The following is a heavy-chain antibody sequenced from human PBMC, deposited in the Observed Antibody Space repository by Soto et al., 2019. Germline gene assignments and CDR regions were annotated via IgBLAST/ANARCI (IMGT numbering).Heavy chain of an antibody. CDR1: GFTFSSYA. Sequence: QVQLVESGGGVVQPGRSLRLSCADSGFTFSSYAMYWVRQAPGKGLEWVAVISYDGSNKYYADSVKGRFTISRDNSKNTLYLQMNSLRAEDTAVYYCARAVIAVAGSGSYFQHWGQDTLVTVSS. V-gene: IGHV3-30-3*01. J-gene: IGHJ1*01. CDR3: ARAVIAVAGSGSYFQH. CDR2: ISYDGSNK. D-gene: IGHD6-19*01.